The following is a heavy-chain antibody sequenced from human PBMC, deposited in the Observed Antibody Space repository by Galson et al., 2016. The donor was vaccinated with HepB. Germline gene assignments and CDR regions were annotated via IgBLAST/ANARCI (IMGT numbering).Heavy chain of an antibody. D-gene: IGHD5/OR15-5a*01. J-gene: IGHJ4*02. CDR1: GYTSSDHY. CDR3: VRWVSGAADY. V-gene: IGHV3-72*01. Sequence: SLRLSCAASGYTSSDHYMDWVRQATGKGLEWVGRTRNRRNSFITEYAASVRGRFTISRDDSKNSVYLQMNGLKTEDTAVYYCVRWVSGAADYWGQGALVTVSS. CDR2: TRNRRNSFIT.